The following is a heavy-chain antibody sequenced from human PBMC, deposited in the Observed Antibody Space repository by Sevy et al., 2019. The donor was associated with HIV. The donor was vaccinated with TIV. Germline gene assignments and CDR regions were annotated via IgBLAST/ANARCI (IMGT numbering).Heavy chain of an antibody. CDR1: VFTFDDYA. CDR2: ITRNSYEAYGGAT. D-gene: IGHD5-12*01. Sequence: GGSLRLSCTTSVFTFDDYAMSWFRQAPGKGLEWVAFITRNSYEAYGGATDYGASVKGRFIISRDDSKSIAYLQMNSLKTEDTGVYYCTRGLATADTPEYYFDYWGQGTLVTVSS. V-gene: IGHV3-49*03. CDR3: TRGLATADTPEYYFDY. J-gene: IGHJ4*02.